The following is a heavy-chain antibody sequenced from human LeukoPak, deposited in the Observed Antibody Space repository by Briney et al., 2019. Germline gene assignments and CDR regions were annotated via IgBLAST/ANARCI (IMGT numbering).Heavy chain of an antibody. CDR1: GGSFSGYY. V-gene: IGHV4-34*01. CDR3: ARVGQWDSSSWYYYYYGMDV. Sequence: PSETLSLTCGVYGGSFSGYYWSWIRQPPGKGLEWIGEINHSGSTNYNPSLKSRVTLSVDTSKNQFSLKLSSVTAADTAVYYCARVGQWDSSSWYYYYYGMDVWGQGTTVTVSS. CDR2: INHSGST. D-gene: IGHD6-13*01. J-gene: IGHJ6*02.